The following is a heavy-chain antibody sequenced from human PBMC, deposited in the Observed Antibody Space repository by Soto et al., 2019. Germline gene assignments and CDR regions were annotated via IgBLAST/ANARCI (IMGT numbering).Heavy chain of an antibody. Sequence: ASVKVSCNASGYTFTSYYMHWVRQAPGQGLEWMGIINPSGGSTSYAQKFQGRVTMTRDTSTSTVYMELSSLRSEDTAVYYCARADYYDSSGYYSRAVYYFDYWGQGTLVTVSS. CDR3: ARADYYDSSGYYSRAVYYFDY. D-gene: IGHD3-22*01. CDR2: INPSGGST. V-gene: IGHV1-46*01. CDR1: GYTFTSYY. J-gene: IGHJ4*02.